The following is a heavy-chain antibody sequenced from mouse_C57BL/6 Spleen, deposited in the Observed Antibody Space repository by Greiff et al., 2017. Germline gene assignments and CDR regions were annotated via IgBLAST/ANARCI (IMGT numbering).Heavy chain of an antibody. Sequence: QVQLQQSGAELVKPGASVKLSCKASGYTFTEYTIHWVKQRSGQGLEWIGWFYPGSGSIKYNEKFKDKATLTADKSSSTVYMALSRLTSEDDAVXFCARDEERAYEYDVGFAYWGQGTLVTVSA. CDR2: FYPGSGSI. V-gene: IGHV1-62-2*01. J-gene: IGHJ3*01. CDR1: GYTFTEYT. CDR3: ARDEERAYEYDVGFAY. D-gene: IGHD2-4*01.